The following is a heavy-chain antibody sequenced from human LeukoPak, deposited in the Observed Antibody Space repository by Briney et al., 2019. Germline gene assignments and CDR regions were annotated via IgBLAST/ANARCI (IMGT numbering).Heavy chain of an antibody. CDR1: GGSTSSYY. D-gene: IGHD5-24*01. Sequence: SETLSLTCTVPGGSTSSYYWSWIRQPPGKGLEWIGYIYYSGSTNYNPSLKSRVTISVDTSKNQFSLKLSSVTAADTAVYYCARLDLPATRFDYWGKGTLVNVYS. CDR3: ARLDLPATRFDY. CDR2: IYYSGST. V-gene: IGHV4-59*01. J-gene: IGHJ4*02.